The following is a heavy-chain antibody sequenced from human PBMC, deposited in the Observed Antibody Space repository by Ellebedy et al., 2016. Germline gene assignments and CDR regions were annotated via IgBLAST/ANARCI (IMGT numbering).Heavy chain of an antibody. V-gene: IGHV1-58*01. Sequence: SVKVSCXASGFTFTSSAVQWVRQARGQRLEWIGWIVVGSGNTNYAQKFQERVTITRDMSTSTAYMELSSLRSEDTAVYYCAKDSSLWCSSTSCYLGYFDYWGQGTLVTVSS. J-gene: IGHJ4*02. CDR2: IVVGSGNT. CDR1: GFTFTSSA. D-gene: IGHD2-2*01. CDR3: AKDSSLWCSSTSCYLGYFDY.